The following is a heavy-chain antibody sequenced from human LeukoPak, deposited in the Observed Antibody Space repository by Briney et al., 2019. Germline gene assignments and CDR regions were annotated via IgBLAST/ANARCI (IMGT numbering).Heavy chain of an antibody. D-gene: IGHD6-13*01. CDR2: ISWNSGSI. CDR1: GFTFDDYA. CDR3: AKGGPSIAAAGTSRGFDP. V-gene: IGHV3-9*01. J-gene: IGHJ5*02. Sequence: GRSLRLSCAASGFTFDDYAMHWVRQAPGKGLEWVSGISWNSGSIGYADSVKGRFTISRDNAKNSLYLQMNSLRAEDTALYYCAKGGPSIAAAGTSRGFDPWGQGTLVTVSS.